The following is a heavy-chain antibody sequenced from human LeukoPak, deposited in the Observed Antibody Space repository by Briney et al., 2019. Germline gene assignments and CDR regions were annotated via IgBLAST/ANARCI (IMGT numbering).Heavy chain of an antibody. CDR1: GGSISSGDYY. CDR2: IYYSGST. J-gene: IGHJ6*03. CDR3: ARGAFDCSSTSCYLYYYYMDV. Sequence: SETLSLTCTVSGGSISSGDYYWSWIRQPPGKGLELIGYIYYSGSTYYNPSLKSRVTISVDTSKNQFSLKLSSVTAAATAVYYCARGAFDCSSTSCYLYYYYMDVWGKGTTVTVSS. D-gene: IGHD2-2*01. V-gene: IGHV4-30-4*08.